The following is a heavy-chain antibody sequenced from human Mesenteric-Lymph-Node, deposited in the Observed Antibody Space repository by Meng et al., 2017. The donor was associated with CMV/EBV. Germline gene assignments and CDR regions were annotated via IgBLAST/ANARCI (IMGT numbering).Heavy chain of an antibody. CDR1: GFTFSTYT. V-gene: IGHV3-30*14. Sequence: GESLKISCAASGFTFSTYTMHWVRQAPGKGLEWVAVISSDVTTKFSADSVEGRFTISRDNSKNTLYLHMSSLRPEDTAMYYCARAPFEFWTDYQPFYFYYVMDVWGQGTTVTVSS. CDR2: ISSDVTTK. J-gene: IGHJ6*02. D-gene: IGHD3-3*01. CDR3: ARAPFEFWTDYQPFYFYYVMDV.